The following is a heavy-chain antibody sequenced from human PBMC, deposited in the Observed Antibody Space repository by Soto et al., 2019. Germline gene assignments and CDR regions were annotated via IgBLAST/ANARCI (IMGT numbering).Heavy chain of an antibody. J-gene: IGHJ6*01. CDR2: IIPIFGTA. D-gene: IGHD2-2*01. CDR1: GGTFSSYA. V-gene: IGHV1-69*13. CDR3: ARRRCSSTSCKPSHRQEPYYYGMDV. Sequence: SVKVSCKASGGTFSSYAISWVRQAPGQGLEWMGGIIPIFGTANYAQKFQGRVTITADESTSTAYMELSSLRSEDTAVYYCARRRCSSTSCKPSHRQEPYYYGMDVWGQGTTVTVSS.